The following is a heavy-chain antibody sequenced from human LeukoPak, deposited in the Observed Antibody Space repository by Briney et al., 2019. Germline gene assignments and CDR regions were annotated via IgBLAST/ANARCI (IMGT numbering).Heavy chain of an antibody. CDR1: GFTFGDYA. D-gene: IGHD6-19*01. CDR3: ARDQQWLEPFFDY. Sequence: GGSLRLSCAASGFTFGDYAMHWVRHAPGKGLEWVSGISWNSNTIGYADSVKGRFTISRDNAKNSLYLQMNSLRAEDTAVYYCARDQQWLEPFFDYWGQGTLVTVSS. V-gene: IGHV3-9*01. J-gene: IGHJ4*02. CDR2: ISWNSNTI.